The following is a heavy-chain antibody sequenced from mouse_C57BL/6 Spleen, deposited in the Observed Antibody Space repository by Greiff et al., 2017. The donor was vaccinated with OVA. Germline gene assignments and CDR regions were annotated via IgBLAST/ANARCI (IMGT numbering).Heavy chain of an antibody. CDR3: ARGGITTVVATGDYAMDC. Sequence: VQLQQPGAELVKPGASVKMSCKASGYTFTSYWITWVKQRPGQGLEWIGDIYPGSGSTNYNEKFKSKATLTVDTSSSTAYMQLSSLTSEDSAVYYCARGGITTVVATGDYAMDCWGQGTSVTVSS. J-gene: IGHJ4*01. V-gene: IGHV1-55*01. CDR2: IYPGSGST. CDR1: GYTFTSYW. D-gene: IGHD1-1*01.